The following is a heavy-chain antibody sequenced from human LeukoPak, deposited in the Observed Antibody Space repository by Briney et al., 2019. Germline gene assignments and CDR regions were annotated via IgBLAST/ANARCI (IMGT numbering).Heavy chain of an antibody. V-gene: IGHV3-23*01. J-gene: IGHJ4*02. CDR1: GFTFSSYA. CDR2: LSASGGST. D-gene: IGHD6-13*01. Sequence: GGSLRLSCAASGFTFSSYAMSWVRQAPGKGLEWVSGLSASGGSTYCADSVKGRFTISRDNSKNTLYLQMNSLRAEDTAVYYCAKDYSSTWYTILDYWGQGTLVTVSS. CDR3: AKDYSSTWYTILDY.